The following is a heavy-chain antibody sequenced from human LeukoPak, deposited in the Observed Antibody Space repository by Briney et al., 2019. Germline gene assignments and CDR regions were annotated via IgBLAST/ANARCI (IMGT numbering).Heavy chain of an antibody. CDR3: ARSIPYGTTWYGRSDY. Sequence: GGSLRLSCAASGFIFSSFSVNWVRKAPGKGLEWVANIKPDGTTKFYVDSVKGRFTISRDNALNSLYLQMNSLRAEDTAIYYCARSIPYGTTWYGRSDYWGQGNLVTVSS. D-gene: IGHD6-13*01. CDR2: IKPDGTTK. V-gene: IGHV3-7*03. CDR1: GFIFSSFS. J-gene: IGHJ4*02.